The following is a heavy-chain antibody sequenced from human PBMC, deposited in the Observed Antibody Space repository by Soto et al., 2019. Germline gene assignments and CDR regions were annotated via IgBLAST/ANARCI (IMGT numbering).Heavy chain of an antibody. Sequence: QVQLVQSGAEVKKPGSSVKVSCKASGGTFSSYAISWVRQAPGQGLEWMGGIIPIFGTANYAQKFQGRVTSTADESTSTAYMELGSLRSEDTAVYYCAMGGLSGYCSSTSCYDAFDIWGQGTMVTVSS. J-gene: IGHJ3*02. D-gene: IGHD2-2*01. CDR3: AMGGLSGYCSSTSCYDAFDI. CDR2: IIPIFGTA. V-gene: IGHV1-69*01. CDR1: GGTFSSYA.